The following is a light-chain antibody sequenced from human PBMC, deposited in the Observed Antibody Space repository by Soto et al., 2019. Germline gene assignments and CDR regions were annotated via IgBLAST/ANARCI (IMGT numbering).Light chain of an antibody. V-gene: IGLV2-14*01. J-gene: IGLJ1*01. CDR1: SSDVGGYNY. Sequence: QSALTQPASVSGSPGQSITISCTGTSSDVGGYNYVSWYQQHPDKAPKLMIYEVSNRPSGVSNRFSGSKSGYTASLTISGLQSEDEADYFCTSYTSYSTLDVFGTGTKLTVL. CDR3: TSYTSYSTLDV. CDR2: EVS.